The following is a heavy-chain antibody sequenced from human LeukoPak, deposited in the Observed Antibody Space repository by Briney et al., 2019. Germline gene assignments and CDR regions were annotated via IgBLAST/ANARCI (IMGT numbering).Heavy chain of an antibody. Sequence: PSETLSLTCAVYGGSFSGYYWSWIRQPPGKGLEWIGEINHSGSTNYNPSLKSRVTILVDTSKNQFSLKLSSVTAADTAVYYCARGLATRGLRYGGNSVLTHAYGMDVWGQGTTVTVSS. CDR2: INHSGST. J-gene: IGHJ6*02. D-gene: IGHD4-23*01. CDR1: GGSFSGYY. V-gene: IGHV4-34*01. CDR3: ARGLATRGLRYGGNSVLTHAYGMDV.